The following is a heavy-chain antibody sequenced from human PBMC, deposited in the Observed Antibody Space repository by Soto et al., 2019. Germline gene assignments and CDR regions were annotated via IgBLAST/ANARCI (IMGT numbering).Heavy chain of an antibody. J-gene: IGHJ6*02. CDR3: ARSGSVAYYYYGLDV. D-gene: IGHD1-26*01. Sequence: ASVKVSCKASGYTFTSYGMDWVRQSPGQRLEWMGWINADNGNTNYAQKFQGRVTITTDTSTSTAYMELRSLRSDDTAVYYCARSGSVAYYYYGLDVWGQGTLVTVSS. CDR2: INADNGNT. V-gene: IGHV1-18*01. CDR1: GYTFTSYG.